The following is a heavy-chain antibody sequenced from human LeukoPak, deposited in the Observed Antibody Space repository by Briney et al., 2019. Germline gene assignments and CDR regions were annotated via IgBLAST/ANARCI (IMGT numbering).Heavy chain of an antibody. D-gene: IGHD6-6*01. V-gene: IGHV3-21*01. Sequence: KPGGSLRLSCAASGFTFSSYSMNWVRQAPGKGLEWVSSISSSSSYIYYADSVKGRFTISRDNAKNSLYLQMNSLRAEDTAVYYCARAESSSGEIYYYYYYYMDVWGKGTTVTVSS. J-gene: IGHJ6*03. CDR2: ISSSSSYI. CDR1: GFTFSSYS. CDR3: ARAESSSGEIYYYYYYYMDV.